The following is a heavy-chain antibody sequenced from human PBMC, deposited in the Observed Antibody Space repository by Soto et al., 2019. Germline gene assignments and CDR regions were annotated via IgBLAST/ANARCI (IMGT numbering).Heavy chain of an antibody. CDR3: AREGNLGRWLQPLDY. CDR1: GDSISSYS. J-gene: IGHJ4*02. D-gene: IGHD5-12*01. V-gene: IGHV4-59*01. CDR2: IHYNGNN. Sequence: QVQLQLSGPGLVKPSETLSLTCTVSGDSISSYSWSWIRQPPGKGLEWIGNIHYNGNNTYNPSLKSRVTMSVDTSKNQFSLTLLAVTAAATAVYSCAREGNLGRWLQPLDYWGQGTLVTVAS.